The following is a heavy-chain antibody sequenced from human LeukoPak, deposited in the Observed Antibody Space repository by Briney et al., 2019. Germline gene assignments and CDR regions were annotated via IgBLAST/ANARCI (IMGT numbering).Heavy chain of an antibody. CDR2: ISYDGSNK. V-gene: IGHV3-30-3*01. Sequence: GGSLRLSCAASGFTFSIYAMHWVRQAPGKGLEWVAVISYDGSNKYNADSVKGRFTISRDNSKNTLYVQMNSLRVEDTAVYYCARDPDYYDSSGYCDYWGQGTLVTVSS. J-gene: IGHJ4*02. D-gene: IGHD3-22*01. CDR1: GFTFSIYA. CDR3: ARDPDYYDSSGYCDY.